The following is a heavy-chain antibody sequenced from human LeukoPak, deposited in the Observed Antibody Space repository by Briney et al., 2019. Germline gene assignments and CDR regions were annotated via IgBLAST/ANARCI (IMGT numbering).Heavy chain of an antibody. V-gene: IGHV1-2*02. CDR3: ARGLVVVTAPRGWFDP. CDR1: GYTFTGYY. CDR2: INPNIGGT. J-gene: IGHJ5*02. Sequence: GASVKVSCKASGYTFTGYYMHWVRQAPGQGLEWMGWINPNIGGTNYAQKFQGRVTMTRDTSISTAYMELSRLRSDDTAVYYCARGLVVVTAPRGWFDPWGQGTLVTVSS. D-gene: IGHD2-21*02.